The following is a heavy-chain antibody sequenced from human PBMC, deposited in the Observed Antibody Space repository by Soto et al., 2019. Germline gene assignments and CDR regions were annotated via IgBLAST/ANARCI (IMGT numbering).Heavy chain of an antibody. D-gene: IGHD3-3*01. J-gene: IGHJ6*02. CDR2: INVGSGIT. CDR3: AKETSIFGGGMDV. Sequence: ASVKVSCKTSGYTFNSYAMHWVRQAPGQGLEWMGWINVGSGITKYSQKLQGRVTITRDTSTSTAYMELSSLRSEDTAVYYCAKETSIFGGGMDVWGQGTTVTVSS. CDR1: GYTFNSYA. V-gene: IGHV1-3*01.